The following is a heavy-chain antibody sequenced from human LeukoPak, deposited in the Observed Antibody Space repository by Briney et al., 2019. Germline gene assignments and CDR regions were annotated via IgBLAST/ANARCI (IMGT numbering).Heavy chain of an antibody. Sequence: GGSLRLSCAASGFTFSSYAMSWVRQAPGKGLEWVSAISGSGGSTYYADSVKGRFTISGDNSKNTLYLQMNSLRAEDTAVYYCAKDLYYYGSGSPLDYWGQGTLVTVSS. CDR3: AKDLYYYGSGSPLDY. CDR2: ISGSGGST. CDR1: GFTFSSYA. J-gene: IGHJ4*02. D-gene: IGHD3-10*01. V-gene: IGHV3-23*01.